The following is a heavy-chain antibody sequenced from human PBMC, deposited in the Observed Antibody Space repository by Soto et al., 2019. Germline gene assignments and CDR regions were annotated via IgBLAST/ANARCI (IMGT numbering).Heavy chain of an antibody. CDR1: GFTFSSYA. CDR2: ISGSGGST. D-gene: IGHD5-12*01. J-gene: IGHJ5*02. Sequence: EVQLLESGGGLVQPGGSLRLSCAASGFTFSSYAMSWVRQAPGKGLEWVSAISGSGGSTYYADSVKGRFTISRDNSKNTLYLQMNSLRAEDTAVYYCAKEIRRLPSGYDPNWFDPWGQGTLVTVSS. V-gene: IGHV3-23*01. CDR3: AKEIRRLPSGYDPNWFDP.